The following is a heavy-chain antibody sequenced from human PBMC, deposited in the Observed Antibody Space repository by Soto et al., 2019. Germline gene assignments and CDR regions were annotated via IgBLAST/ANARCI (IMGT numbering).Heavy chain of an antibody. Sequence: QVQLVQSGAEVKKPGASVKVSCKASGYTFTSYAMHWVRQAPGQRLEWMGWINAGNGNTKYSQKFQGRVTITRDTSASTAYMELSSQRSEDTAEYYCARGAGYCSSTSCRPYYYYYYMDVWGKGTTVTVSS. CDR3: ARGAGYCSSTSCRPYYYYYYMDV. CDR2: INAGNGNT. D-gene: IGHD2-2*01. J-gene: IGHJ6*03. V-gene: IGHV1-3*01. CDR1: GYTFTSYA.